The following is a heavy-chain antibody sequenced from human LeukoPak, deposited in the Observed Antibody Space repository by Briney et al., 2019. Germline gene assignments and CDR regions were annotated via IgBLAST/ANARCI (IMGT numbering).Heavy chain of an antibody. CDR1: GGSYSGYY. CDR2: INYSGTT. CDR3: SRAGLSWNDSCSKDIVM. V-gene: IGHV4-34*01. J-gene: IGHJ3*02. D-gene: IGHD1-1*01. Sequence: PSETLSLTCAVYGGSYSGYYWSWVRQPPGKGLERIGEINYSGTTNYNPSLKSRLSISVAKSKNQFSLRLSSVTAADTAVYYCSRAGLSWNDSCSKDIVMWGRGTMVTVSS.